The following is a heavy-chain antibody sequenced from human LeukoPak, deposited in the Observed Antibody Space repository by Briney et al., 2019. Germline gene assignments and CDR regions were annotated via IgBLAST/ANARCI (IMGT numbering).Heavy chain of an antibody. Sequence: GGSLRLSCAASGFTFSTYDLHWVRQVTGKGLQWVSAIGAGFDTYYQDSVRGRFTISRENAENSLYLQMNSLTVGDTAVYYCAREDSTRLGVRVLDYWGQGILVTVSS. D-gene: IGHD3-16*01. CDR2: IGAGFDT. CDR1: GFTFSTYD. J-gene: IGHJ4*02. CDR3: AREDSTRLGVRVLDY. V-gene: IGHV3-13*01.